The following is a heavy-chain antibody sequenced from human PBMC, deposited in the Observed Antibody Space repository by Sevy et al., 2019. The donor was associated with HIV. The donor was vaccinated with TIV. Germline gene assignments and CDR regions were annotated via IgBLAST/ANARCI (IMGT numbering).Heavy chain of an antibody. V-gene: IGHV3-21*01. Sequence: GGSLRLSCAASGFTFSSYSMNWVRQAPGKGLEWVSSITSSSSYIYYADSVKGRFTISRDNAKNSLYLQMNSLRAEDTAVYYCARDAPRGGGYYYYYGMDVWGQWTTVTVSS. CDR2: ITSSSSYI. CDR3: ARDAPRGGGYYYYYGMDV. J-gene: IGHJ6*02. CDR1: GFTFSSYS. D-gene: IGHD6-25*01.